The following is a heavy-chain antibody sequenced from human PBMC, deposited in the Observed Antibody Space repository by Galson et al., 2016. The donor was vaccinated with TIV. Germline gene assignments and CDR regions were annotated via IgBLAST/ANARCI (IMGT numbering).Heavy chain of an antibody. J-gene: IGHJ6*02. V-gene: IGHV3-66*02. CDR1: GLSVNNNF. D-gene: IGHD2-21*01. Sequence: SLRLSCAASGLSVNNNFMNWVRQAPGKGLEWVSIVYDDGSTYYTDSVKGRFTISRDNSKNTLYLQMRNLRPDDAAVYYCARVRRHCGEQCYLRYYFGMDVWGQGTTVTVS. CDR3: ARVRRHCGEQCYLRYYFGMDV. CDR2: VYDDGST.